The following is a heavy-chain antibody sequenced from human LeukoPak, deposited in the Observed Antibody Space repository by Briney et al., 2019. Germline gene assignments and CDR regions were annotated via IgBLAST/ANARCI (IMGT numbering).Heavy chain of an antibody. J-gene: IGHJ4*02. CDR3: AKRSGASTYYFDY. D-gene: IGHD6-19*01. V-gene: IGHV3-23*01. CDR1: GFTFSSYA. CDR2: LSTSGGNT. Sequence: GGSLRLSCAASGFTFSSYAMSWVRLPPGKGLQRVSSLSTSGGNTYYADSVRGRFTISRDNSQNTLYLQMDSLRAEDTAVYYCAKRSGASTYYFDYWGQGALLTVSS.